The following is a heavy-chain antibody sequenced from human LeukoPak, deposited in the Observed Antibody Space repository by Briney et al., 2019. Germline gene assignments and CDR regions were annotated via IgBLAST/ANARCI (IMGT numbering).Heavy chain of an antibody. CDR1: GYIFTSYG. D-gene: IGHD3-22*01. CDR2: ISAYNGNT. CDR3: ARGSYYDSSAPTGMDV. Sequence: ASVKVSFKASGYIFTSYGISWVRQAPGQGLEWVGWISAYNGNTNYAQNVQDRVTLTTDTSTTTAYMELRSLRSDDTAVYYCARGSYYDSSAPTGMDVWGQGTTVTVSS. V-gene: IGHV1-18*01. J-gene: IGHJ6*02.